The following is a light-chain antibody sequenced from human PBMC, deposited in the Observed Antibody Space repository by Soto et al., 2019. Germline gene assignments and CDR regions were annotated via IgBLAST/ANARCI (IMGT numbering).Light chain of an antibody. J-gene: IGKJ4*02. Sequence: DFQMTQSPSSLSASVGDRVTITCRASQGIGDDLGWYQQRPGEAPKRLIYAASILPSGVPSRFSRSGSGTEFTLTISGLQPEDFATYFCLEHNTYPFTFGGGTKVEIK. CDR3: LEHNTYPFT. CDR1: QGIGDD. V-gene: IGKV1-17*01. CDR2: AAS.